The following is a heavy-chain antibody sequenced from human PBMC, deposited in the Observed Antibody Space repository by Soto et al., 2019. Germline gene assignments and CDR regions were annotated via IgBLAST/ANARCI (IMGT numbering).Heavy chain of an antibody. CDR2: INPSGGST. Sequence: ASVKVSFKASGYNFTTYYIYWVRQAPGQGLEWMGIINPSGGSTSYAQKFQGRVTMTRDTSTSTVYMELSSLRSDDTAVYFCARDGAYHYVSTGYFPHWFDPWGQGSLVTVSS. J-gene: IGHJ5*02. V-gene: IGHV1-46*01. CDR1: GYNFTTYY. CDR3: ARDGAYHYVSTGYFPHWFDP. D-gene: IGHD3-22*01.